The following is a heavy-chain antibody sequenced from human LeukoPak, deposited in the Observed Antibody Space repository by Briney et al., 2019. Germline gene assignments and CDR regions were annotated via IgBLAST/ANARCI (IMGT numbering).Heavy chain of an antibody. CDR2: IRSKAYGGTT. Sequence: GGSLRLSCAASGFIFSSRWMSWVRQAPGKGLEWVGFIRSKAYGGTTEYAASVKGRFTISRDDSKSIAYLQMNSLKTEDTAVYYCTRDGIAAAGSFYYYYYYMDVWGKGTTVTVSS. J-gene: IGHJ6*03. CDR3: TRDGIAAAGSFYYYYYYMDV. CDR1: GFIFSSRW. D-gene: IGHD6-13*01. V-gene: IGHV3-49*04.